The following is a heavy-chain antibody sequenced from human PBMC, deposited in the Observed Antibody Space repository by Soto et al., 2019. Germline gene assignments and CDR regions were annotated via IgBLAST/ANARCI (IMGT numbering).Heavy chain of an antibody. J-gene: IGHJ4*02. CDR1: GYTFTSYA. Sequence: VKVSCKASGYTFTSYAMHWVRQAPGQRLEWMGWINAGNGNTKYSQKFQGRVTITRDTSASTAYMELSSLRSEDTAVYYCARGDYYDSSGYGFDYWGQGTLVTVSS. CDR2: INAGNGNT. V-gene: IGHV1-3*01. D-gene: IGHD3-22*01. CDR3: ARGDYYDSSGYGFDY.